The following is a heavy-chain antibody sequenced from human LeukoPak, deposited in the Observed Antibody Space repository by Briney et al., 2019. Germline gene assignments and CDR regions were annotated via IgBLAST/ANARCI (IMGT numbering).Heavy chain of an antibody. Sequence: PGRSLRLSCAASGFTFDDYAMHWVRQAPGKGLEWVSGISWNSDSIGYADSVKGRFTISRDTAKNSLYLQMNRLRADATALYYCAKDMYGAAAGTFDYWGQGTLVTVSS. V-gene: IGHV3-9*01. D-gene: IGHD6-13*01. CDR1: GFTFDDYA. J-gene: IGHJ4*02. CDR3: AKDMYGAAAGTFDY. CDR2: ISWNSDSI.